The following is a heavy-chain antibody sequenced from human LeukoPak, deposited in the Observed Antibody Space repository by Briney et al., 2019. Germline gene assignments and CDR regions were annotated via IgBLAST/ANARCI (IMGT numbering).Heavy chain of an antibody. CDR2: IYYSGST. CDR1: GSSISSGGYY. J-gene: IGHJ6*02. CDR3: ARDHDYGDYSYGMDV. V-gene: IGHV4-31*03. Sequence: PSQTLSLTCTVSGSSISSGGYYWSWIRQHPGKGLEWIGYIYYSGSTYYNPSLKSRVTISVDTSKNQFSLELSSVTAADTAVYYCARDHDYGDYSYGMDVWGQGTTVTVSS. D-gene: IGHD4-17*01.